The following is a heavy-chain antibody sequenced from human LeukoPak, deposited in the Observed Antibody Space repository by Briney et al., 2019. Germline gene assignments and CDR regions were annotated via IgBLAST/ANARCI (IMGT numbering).Heavy chain of an antibody. V-gene: IGHV3-23*01. CDR3: AKDGQWLLKAFDY. Sequence: GGSLRLSCAASGFTFSSYEMNWVRQAPGKGLEWVSAISGSGGSTYYADSVKGRFTISRDNSKNTLYLQMNSLRAEDTAVYYCAKDGQWLLKAFDYWGQGTLVTVSS. J-gene: IGHJ4*02. CDR1: GFTFSSYE. D-gene: IGHD3-22*01. CDR2: ISGSGGST.